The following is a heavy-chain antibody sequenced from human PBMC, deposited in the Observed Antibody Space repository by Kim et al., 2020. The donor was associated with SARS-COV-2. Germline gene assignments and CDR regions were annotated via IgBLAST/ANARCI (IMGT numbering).Heavy chain of an antibody. CDR3: ARGWIQLPE. V-gene: IGHV4-59*09. D-gene: IGHD5-18*01. Sequence: GSTNYNPALKSRVTISVDTSKNQCSLKLSSVTAADTAVYYCARGWIQLPEWGQGTLVTVSS. J-gene: IGHJ4*02. CDR2: GST.